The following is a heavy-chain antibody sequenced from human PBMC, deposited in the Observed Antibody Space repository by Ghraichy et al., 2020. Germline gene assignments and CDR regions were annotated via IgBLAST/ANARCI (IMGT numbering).Heavy chain of an antibody. V-gene: IGHV3-48*01. CDR2: ISSSSSTI. CDR1: GFTFSSYS. Sequence: GGSLRLSCAASGFTFSSYSMNWVRRAPGKGLEWVSYISSSSSTIYYADSVKGRFTISRDNAKNSLYLQMNSLRAEDTAVYYCARDQHNYYDSSGHFQDDYWGQGTLVTVSS. J-gene: IGHJ4*02. D-gene: IGHD3-22*01. CDR3: ARDQHNYYDSSGHFQDDY.